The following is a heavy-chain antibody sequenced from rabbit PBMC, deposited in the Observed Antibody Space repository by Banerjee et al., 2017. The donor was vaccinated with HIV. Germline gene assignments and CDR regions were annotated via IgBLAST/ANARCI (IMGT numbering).Heavy chain of an antibody. Sequence: LEESGGGLVQPGASLTLTCTASGFDFSSNAMCWVRQAPGKGPEWIACIYIGGVITHYASWAKGRFTITRSTSLNTVTLQMTSLTAADTATYFCARDPSYDEYGDSLYYFDLWGPGTLVTVS. CDR2: IYIGGVIT. CDR3: ARDPSYDEYGDSLYYFDL. J-gene: IGHJ4*01. V-gene: IGHV1S47*01. CDR1: GFDFSSNA. D-gene: IGHD2-1*01.